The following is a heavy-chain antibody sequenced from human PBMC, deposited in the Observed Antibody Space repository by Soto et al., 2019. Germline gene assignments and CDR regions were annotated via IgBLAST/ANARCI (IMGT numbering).Heavy chain of an antibody. V-gene: IGHV1-69*06. J-gene: IGHJ6*02. Sequence: QVQLVQSGAEVKKPGSSVKVSCKASGGTFSSYAISWVRQAPRQGLEWMGGIIPIFGTANYAQKFQGRVTITADKSTSTAYMELSSLRSEDTAVYYCARVFRGESGVVVPAARITYYYYYGMDVWGQGTTVTVSS. CDR2: IIPIFGTA. CDR3: ARVFRGESGVVVPAARITYYYYYGMDV. CDR1: GGTFSSYA. D-gene: IGHD2-2*01.